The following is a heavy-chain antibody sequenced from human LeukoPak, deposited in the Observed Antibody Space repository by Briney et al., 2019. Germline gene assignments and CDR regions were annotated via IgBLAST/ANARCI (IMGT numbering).Heavy chain of an antibody. J-gene: IGHJ6*03. D-gene: IGHD4-17*01. CDR1: GFTVSGSA. Sequence: GGSLRLSCAASGFTVSGSAMHWVRQASGKGLEWVGRIRSKANSYATAYAVSVKGRFTISRDDSKNTAYLQMNSLKTEHTAVYYCTRHVSADYGDYVGYYYYYMDVWSKGTTVTVSS. V-gene: IGHV3-73*01. CDR2: IRSKANSYAT. CDR3: TRHVSADYGDYVGYYYYYMDV.